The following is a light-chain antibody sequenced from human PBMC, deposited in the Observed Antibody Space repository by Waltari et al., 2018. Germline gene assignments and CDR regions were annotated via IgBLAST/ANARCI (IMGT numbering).Light chain of an antibody. V-gene: IGKV3-11*01. CDR3: QQRSNWLYT. Sequence: EIVLTQSPATLSLSPGERATLSCRASQSVSSYLAWYQQKPVQAPRRLIYDASNRATGIRARFSGSGSGTDFTLTISSLEPEDFAVYYCQQRSNWLYTFGHGTKLESK. CDR1: QSVSSY. CDR2: DAS. J-gene: IGKJ2*01.